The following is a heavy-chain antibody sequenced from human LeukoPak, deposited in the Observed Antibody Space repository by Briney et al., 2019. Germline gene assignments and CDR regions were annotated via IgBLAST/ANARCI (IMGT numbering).Heavy chain of an antibody. D-gene: IGHD1-26*01. J-gene: IGHJ4*02. CDR1: GYTFTSYA. CDR2: INTNTGNP. Sequence: GASVTISCTASGYTFTSYAMNWVRQAPGQGLEWMGWINTNTGNPTYAQGFTGRFVFSLDTSVSTAYLQISSLKAEDTAVYYCARDREYSGSYYPIDYWGQGTLVTVSS. CDR3: ARDREYSGSYYPIDY. V-gene: IGHV7-4-1*02.